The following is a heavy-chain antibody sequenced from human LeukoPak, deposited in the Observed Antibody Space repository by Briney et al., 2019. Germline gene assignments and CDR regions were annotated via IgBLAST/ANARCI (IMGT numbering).Heavy chain of an antibody. D-gene: IGHD2-21*02. CDR1: GFTFSSYW. J-gene: IGHJ5*02. CDR2: IKQDGSEK. CDR3: ARDQAVTGGWLDP. Sequence: GGPLRLSCAGSGFTFSSYWMSWVRQAPGKGLEWVANIKQDGSEKYYVDSVKGRFTISRDNAKNSLYLQMNSLRAEDTGLYYCARDQAVTGGWLDPWGQGTLVTVSS. V-gene: IGHV3-7*01.